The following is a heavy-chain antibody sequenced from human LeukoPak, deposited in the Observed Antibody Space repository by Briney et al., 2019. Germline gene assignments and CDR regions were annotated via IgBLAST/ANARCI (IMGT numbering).Heavy chain of an antibody. J-gene: IGHJ4*02. Sequence: GGCLRLSCAASGFTVSSNYMSWVRQAPGKGLEWVSVIYSVGSTYYADSVKGRFTISRDNSKNTLYLQMNSLRAEDTAVYYCARDIAAAGYFDYWGQGTLVTVSS. V-gene: IGHV3-53*01. CDR3: ARDIAAAGYFDY. D-gene: IGHD6-13*01. CDR2: IYSVGST. CDR1: GFTVSSNY.